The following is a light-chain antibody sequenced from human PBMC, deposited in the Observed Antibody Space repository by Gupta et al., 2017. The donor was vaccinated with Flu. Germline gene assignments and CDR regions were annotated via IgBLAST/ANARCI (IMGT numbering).Light chain of an antibody. Sequence: EIVLTQSPATLSLSPRERATLSCRASQSVSSYLAWYQQKPGQAPRLLIYDASNRATGIPARFSGSGSGTXFTLTIXSLEPEDFAVYYCQQRSNWPLTFGXGTKVEIK. CDR3: QQRSNWPLT. CDR1: QSVSSY. V-gene: IGKV3-11*01. CDR2: DAS. J-gene: IGKJ4*01.